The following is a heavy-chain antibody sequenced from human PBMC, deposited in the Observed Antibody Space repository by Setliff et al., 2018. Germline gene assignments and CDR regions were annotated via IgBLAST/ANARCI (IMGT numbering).Heavy chain of an antibody. V-gene: IGHV3-74*01. CDR3: VAVRWNYPTV. CDR2: INSDGSGT. D-gene: IGHD1-7*01. CDR1: GFTFNTYW. Sequence: AGGSLRLSCAASGFTFNTYWMHWVRQAPGKGQVWFSHINSDGSGTSYADSVKGRFTISRDNAKNTLYLQMNSLRAEDTAVFYCVAVRWNYPTVWGQGTLVTVSS. J-gene: IGHJ4*02.